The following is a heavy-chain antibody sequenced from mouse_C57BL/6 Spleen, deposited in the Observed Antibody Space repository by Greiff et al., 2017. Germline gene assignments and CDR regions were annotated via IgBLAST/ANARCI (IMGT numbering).Heavy chain of an antibody. J-gene: IGHJ1*03. D-gene: IGHD1-1*01. CDR3: ARGDYYGSSFYWYFDV. Sequence: QVQLQQPGAELVRPGSSVKLSCKASGYTFTSYWRDWVKQRPGQGLEWIGNIYPSDSETHYNQKFKDKATLTVDKSSSTAYMQLSSLTSEDSAVYYCARGDYYGSSFYWYFDVWGTGTTVTVSS. V-gene: IGHV1-61*01. CDR2: IYPSDSET. CDR1: GYTFTSYW.